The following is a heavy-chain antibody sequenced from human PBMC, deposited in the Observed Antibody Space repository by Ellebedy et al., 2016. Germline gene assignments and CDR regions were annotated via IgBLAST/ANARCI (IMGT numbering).Heavy chain of an antibody. CDR1: GFSFSGSV. CDR2: IRSKANSYAT. CDR3: TCPLGDSNYYAMDV. Sequence: GESLKISCAASGFSFSGSVMHWVRQASGRGLEWVGRIRSKANSYATVYAASVKGRFTISRDDSKNTAYLQMDSLKTEDTAVYYCTCPLGDSNYYAMDVWGQGTTVNVSS. D-gene: IGHD4-17*01. J-gene: IGHJ6*02. V-gene: IGHV3-73*01.